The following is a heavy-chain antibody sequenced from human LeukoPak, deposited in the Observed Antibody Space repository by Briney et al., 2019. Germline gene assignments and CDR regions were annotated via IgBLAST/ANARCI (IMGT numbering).Heavy chain of an antibody. CDR1: GFTFINYW. CDR3: ARDPVEWELLLDY. J-gene: IGHJ4*02. V-gene: IGHV3-7*01. D-gene: IGHD1-26*01. Sequence: GSLRLSCAASGFTFINYWMGWVRQAPGKRLEWVANMNIDGSEKYYADSVKGRFSISRDNARNSVYLQMASLRVEDTAVYYCARDPVEWELLLDYWGQGTPVTVSS. CDR2: MNIDGSEK.